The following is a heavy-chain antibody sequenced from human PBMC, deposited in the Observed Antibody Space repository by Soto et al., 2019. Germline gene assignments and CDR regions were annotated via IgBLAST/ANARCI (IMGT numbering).Heavy chain of an antibody. CDR3: AQVCLTDCYRSDY. J-gene: IGHJ4*02. V-gene: IGHV3-30*18. CDR1: GFTFSSYA. Sequence: QVQLVESGGGVVQPGTSLRLSCAASGFTFSSYAMHWVRQVPGKGLEWVAVISNDGTNEQYADSVKGRFTISRDNSKNTLFLQRNSLRVEYTSVYYSAQVCLTDCYRSDYWGQGPLVTVSS. CDR2: ISNDGTNE. D-gene: IGHD2-21*02.